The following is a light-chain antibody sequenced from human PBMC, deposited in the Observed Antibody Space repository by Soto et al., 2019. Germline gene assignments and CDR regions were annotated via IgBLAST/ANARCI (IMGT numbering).Light chain of an antibody. J-gene: IGLJ1*01. V-gene: IGLV1-51*01. Sequence: QSVLTQPPSVSAAPGQKVTISCSGSSSNIGNNYVSWYQQLPGTAPKLLIYDNNKRPSGIPDRFSGSKSGTSATLGITGLQTGDEADYYCGTWDNSLSVLYVFGTGTK. CDR3: GTWDNSLSVLYV. CDR1: SSNIGNNY. CDR2: DNN.